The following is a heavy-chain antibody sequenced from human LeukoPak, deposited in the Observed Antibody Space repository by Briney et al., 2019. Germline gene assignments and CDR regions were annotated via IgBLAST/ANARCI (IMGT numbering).Heavy chain of an antibody. CDR3: ALIVVVPAAILTTDY. J-gene: IGHJ4*02. CDR1: GFTFSSYA. V-gene: IGHV3-23*01. CDR2: ISGSSGST. D-gene: IGHD2-2*01. Sequence: GGSLRLSCAASGFTFSSYAMSWVRQAPGKGLEWVSAISGSSGSTYYADSVKGRFTISRDNSKNTLYLQMNSLRAEDTAVYYCALIVVVPAAILTTDYWGQGTLVTVSS.